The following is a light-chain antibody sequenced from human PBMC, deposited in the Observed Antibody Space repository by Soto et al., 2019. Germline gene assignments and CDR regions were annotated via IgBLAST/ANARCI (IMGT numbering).Light chain of an antibody. J-gene: IGKJ4*01. Sequence: EIVLTQSPGTLSLSPGERATLSCRASQSVSSSYLAWYQQKPGQAPRLLIYGASSRATGIPDRFSGSGSGTDFTLTISRLEPEDFAVYYCHQYDSSPLPFGGGTKVEIK. CDR1: QSVSSSY. CDR3: HQYDSSPLP. CDR2: GAS. V-gene: IGKV3-20*01.